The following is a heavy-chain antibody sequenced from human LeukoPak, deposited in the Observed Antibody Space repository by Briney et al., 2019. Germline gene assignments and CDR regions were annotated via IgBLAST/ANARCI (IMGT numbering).Heavy chain of an antibody. CDR1: GFTFNFYW. J-gene: IGHJ4*02. CDR3: ARDSYCSGGRCYLLFDY. D-gene: IGHD2-15*01. V-gene: IGHV3-7*01. Sequence: GGSLRLSCAASGFTFNFYWMSWVRQAPGKGLEWVANINQQGNERYYVDSVKGRFTISRDNAKNSLFLQMSSLRAGDTAVYYCARDSYCSGGRCYLLFDYWGQGTLVTVSS. CDR2: INQQGNER.